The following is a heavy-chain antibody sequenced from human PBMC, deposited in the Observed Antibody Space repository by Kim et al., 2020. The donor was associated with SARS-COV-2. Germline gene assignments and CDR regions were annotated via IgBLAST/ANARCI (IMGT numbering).Heavy chain of an antibody. CDR3: ARDKQVVAGNYYYYGMDV. Sequence: SETLSLTCTVSGGYIISYYWSWIRQPPGKGLEWIGYIYYSGNTDYNPSLKSRVTISVDTSKNQFSLKLSSVTAADTAVYYCARDKQVVAGNYYYYGMDVWGQGTTVTVSS. V-gene: IGHV4-59*13. J-gene: IGHJ6*02. D-gene: IGHD6-19*01. CDR1: GGYIISYY. CDR2: IYYSGNT.